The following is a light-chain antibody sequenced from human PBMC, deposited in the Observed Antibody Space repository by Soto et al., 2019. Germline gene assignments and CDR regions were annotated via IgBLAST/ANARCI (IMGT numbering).Light chain of an antibody. CDR2: SNN. Sequence: QSVLTQPPSTSGTPGQRVTISCSGSSSNIGRNTVNWYQQLPGTAPKLLIYSNNQRPSGVPDRFSGSKSATSASLAISGLQSEDEADYYCAAWDDRLTGWVFGGGTQLTVL. J-gene: IGLJ3*02. V-gene: IGLV1-44*01. CDR3: AAWDDRLTGWV. CDR1: SSNIGRNT.